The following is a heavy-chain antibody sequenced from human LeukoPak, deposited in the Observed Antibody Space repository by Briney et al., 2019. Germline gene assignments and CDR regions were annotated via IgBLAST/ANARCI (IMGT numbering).Heavy chain of an antibody. J-gene: IGHJ4*02. CDR3: AKDSDSSGWNYFDY. V-gene: IGHV3-9*01. CDR2: ISWNSGSI. CDR1: RFTFSNYD. D-gene: IGHD6-19*01. Sequence: GGSLRLSCAASRFTFSNYDMHWVRQAPGKGLEWVSGISWNSGSIGYADSVKGRFTISRDNAKNSLYLQMNSLRAEDTALYYCAKDSDSSGWNYFDYWGQGTLVTVSS.